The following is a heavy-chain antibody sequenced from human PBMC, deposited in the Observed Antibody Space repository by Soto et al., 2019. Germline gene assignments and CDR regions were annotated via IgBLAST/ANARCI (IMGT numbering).Heavy chain of an antibody. CDR1: GFTFSSYA. J-gene: IGHJ4*02. Sequence: GGSLRLSCAASGFTFSSYAMSWVRQAPGKGLEWVSAISGSGGSTYYADSVKGRFTISRDNSKNTLYLQMNRLRAEDTAVYYCAKARISYDFWSGYYYFDYWGQGTLVTVSS. CDR2: ISGSGGST. V-gene: IGHV3-23*01. CDR3: AKARISYDFWSGYYYFDY. D-gene: IGHD3-3*01.